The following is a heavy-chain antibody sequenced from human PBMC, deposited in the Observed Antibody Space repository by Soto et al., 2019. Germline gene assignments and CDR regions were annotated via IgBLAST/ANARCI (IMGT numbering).Heavy chain of an antibody. CDR2: INDDGTRT. V-gene: IGHV3-74*01. J-gene: IGHJ4*02. CDR3: IRGPRPSSVGTGAF. D-gene: IGHD3-10*01. Sequence: GGSLRLSCTASGFVFNMYWMHWVRQVPGEGPEWVTRINDDGTRTDYADSAKGRFTISRDNAKDILYLQMNALRVDDTAVYYCIRGPRPSSVGTGAFWGQGTLVTVSS. CDR1: GFVFNMYW.